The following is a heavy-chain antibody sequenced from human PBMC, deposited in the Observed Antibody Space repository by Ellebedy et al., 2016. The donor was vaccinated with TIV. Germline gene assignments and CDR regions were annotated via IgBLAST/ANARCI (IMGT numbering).Heavy chain of an antibody. CDR3: ARALNHVNTVSTAPLDC. D-gene: IGHD5/OR15-5a*01. CDR2: ISYDGSNT. J-gene: IGHJ4*02. CDR1: GFPFDSYV. V-gene: IGHV3-30*04. Sequence: PGGSLRLSCAASGFPFDSYVMNWVRQAPGKGLEWVALISYDGSNTYFADSLQGRFTISRDNSQNTLYLLMNSLRGDDTAIYYCARALNHVNTVSTAPLDCWGQGTLVTVSS.